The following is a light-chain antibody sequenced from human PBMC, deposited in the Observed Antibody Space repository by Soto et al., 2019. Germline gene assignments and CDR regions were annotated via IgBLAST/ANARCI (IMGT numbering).Light chain of an antibody. V-gene: IGKV3-15*01. J-gene: IGKJ1*01. CDR1: QGIGDT. CDR3: QKYNSAPRT. CDR2: DTS. Sequence: EIVMTQSPATLSVSPGEGATLSCRASQGIGDTLAWYQQKPGQTPRLLIYDTSIRATGVPDRFSGSGSGTDFTLTISSLQPEDVATYYCQKYNSAPRTFGQGTKVDI.